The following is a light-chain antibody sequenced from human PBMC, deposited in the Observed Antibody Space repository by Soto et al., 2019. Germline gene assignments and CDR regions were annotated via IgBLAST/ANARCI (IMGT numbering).Light chain of an antibody. CDR1: QSLVHSDGNTY. CDR3: MQATQYRPYT. V-gene: IGKV2-24*01. CDR2: KVS. J-gene: IGKJ2*01. Sequence: DIVLTQTPLSSPVTLGQPASISCRSSQSLVHSDGNTYLSWFHQRPGQPPRLLIDKVSNRFSGGPDRFSGRGAGTDFTLKISRVEAEDVGIYFCMQATQYRPYTFGQGTKLEIK.